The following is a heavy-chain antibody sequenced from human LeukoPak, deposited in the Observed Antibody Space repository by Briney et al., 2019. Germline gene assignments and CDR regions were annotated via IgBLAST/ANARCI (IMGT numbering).Heavy chain of an antibody. CDR1: GGSISSYY. D-gene: IGHD5-24*01. J-gene: IGHJ4*02. V-gene: IGHV4-4*07. Sequence: ASETLSLTCTVSGGSISSYYWSWIRQPAGKGLEWIGRIYTSGSTNYNPSLKSRVTMSVDTSKSQFSLKLSSATAADTAVYYCARDVGDGYNSPYYFDYWGQGTLVTVSS. CDR3: ARDVGDGYNSPYYFDY. CDR2: IYTSGST.